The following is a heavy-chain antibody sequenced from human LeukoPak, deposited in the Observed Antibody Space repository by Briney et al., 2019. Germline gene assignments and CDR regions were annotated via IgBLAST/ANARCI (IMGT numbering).Heavy chain of an antibody. D-gene: IGHD6-13*01. V-gene: IGHV3-7*01. CDR1: GFTFSSYW. CDR3: ARKPKGSSWPLDY. Sequence: GGSLRLSCAASGFTFSSYWMSWVRQAPGKGLEWVSNIKQDGSEKYYVDSVKGRFTISRDNAKNSLYLQMNSLRAEDTAVYYCARKPKGSSWPLDYWGQGTLVTVSS. J-gene: IGHJ4*02. CDR2: IKQDGSEK.